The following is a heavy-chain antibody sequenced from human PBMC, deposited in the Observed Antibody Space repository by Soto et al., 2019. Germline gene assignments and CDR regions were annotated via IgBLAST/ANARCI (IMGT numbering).Heavy chain of an antibody. CDR2: IYYSGST. CDR3: ARPDYDILTGYQTLDV. CDR1: GGSISSSSYY. V-gene: IGHV4-39*01. J-gene: IGHJ6*04. D-gene: IGHD3-9*01. Sequence: SETLSLTCTVSGGSISSSSYYWGWIRQPPGKGLEWIGGIYYSGSTYYNPSLKSRVTISVDKSKNQFSLKLSPVTAADTAVYYCARPDYDILTGYQTLDVWGKGTTVTVSS.